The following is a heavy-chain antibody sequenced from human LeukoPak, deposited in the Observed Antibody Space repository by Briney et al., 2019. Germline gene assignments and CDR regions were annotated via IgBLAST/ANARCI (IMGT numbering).Heavy chain of an antibody. V-gene: IGHV1-18*01. CDR2: ISAYNGNT. CDR1: GYPFTTYA. CDR3: ARGQYSNRYCSSTSCYTGVDY. D-gene: IGHD2-2*02. J-gene: IGHJ4*02. Sequence: GASVKVSCKASGYPFTTYAISWVRQAPGRGLEWMGWISAYNGNTNYAQKLQGRVTITRNTSISTAYMELSSLRSEDTAVYYCARGQYSNRYCSSTSCYTGVDYWGQGTLVTVSS.